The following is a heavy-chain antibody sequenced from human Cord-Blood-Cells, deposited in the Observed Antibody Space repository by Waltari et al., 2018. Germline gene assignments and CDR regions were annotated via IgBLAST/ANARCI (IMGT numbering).Heavy chain of an antibody. D-gene: IGHD1-1*01. CDR3: ARAPVQLEPGNFDY. CDR2: INPNSGGT. Sequence: QVQLLPSGAEVKKPGASVKVSCKASGYTFTGYYIHWVRQAPGQGLEWMGWINPNSGGTNYAQKFQGRVTMTRDTSISTAYMELSRLRSDDTAVYYCARAPVQLEPGNFDYWGQGTLVTVSS. J-gene: IGHJ4*02. V-gene: IGHV1-2*02. CDR1: GYTFTGYY.